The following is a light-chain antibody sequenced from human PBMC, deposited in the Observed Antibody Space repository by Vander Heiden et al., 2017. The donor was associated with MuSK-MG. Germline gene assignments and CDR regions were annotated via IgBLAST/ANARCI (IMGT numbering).Light chain of an antibody. CDR1: QSVSNN. V-gene: IGKV3-15*01. Sequence: EIVMTQSPATLSVSPGDRATLSCRASQSVSNNLAWYQQKPGRAPRLLISGASTRATGIPARFSGSGSGTEFTLTISSLQSEDFAVYYCQQYNQWPPWTFGQGTKVEI. CDR3: QQYNQWPPWT. J-gene: IGKJ1*01. CDR2: GAS.